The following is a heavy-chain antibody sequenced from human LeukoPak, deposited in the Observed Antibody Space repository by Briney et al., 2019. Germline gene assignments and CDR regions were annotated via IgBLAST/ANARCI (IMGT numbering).Heavy chain of an antibody. CDR1: GGSISSYY. V-gene: IGHV4-4*07. CDR3: ARVVISDSIAAAHHGAFDI. D-gene: IGHD6-13*01. J-gene: IGHJ3*02. Sequence: SETLSLTCTVSGGSISSYYWSWIRQPAGKGLEWIGRIYTSGSTNYNPSLKSRVTMSVDTSKNQFSLKLSSVTAADTAVYYCARVVISDSIAAAHHGAFDIWGQGTMVTVSS. CDR2: IYTSGST.